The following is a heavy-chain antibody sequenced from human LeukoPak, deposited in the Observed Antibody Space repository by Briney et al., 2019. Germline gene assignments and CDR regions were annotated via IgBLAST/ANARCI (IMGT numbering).Heavy chain of an antibody. CDR2: ITTNSAK. Sequence: GGSLRLSCAASGFSLSDYGISWARQAPGKGLEWISYITTNSAKFYADSVRGRIAISRDNDKNSVYLQMNSLRDEDTAVYYCTRGRYQFLRPNDSWGQGSLVTVSS. D-gene: IGHD2/OR15-2a*01. V-gene: IGHV3-48*02. J-gene: IGHJ4*02. CDR1: GFSLSDYG. CDR3: TRGRYQFLRPNDS.